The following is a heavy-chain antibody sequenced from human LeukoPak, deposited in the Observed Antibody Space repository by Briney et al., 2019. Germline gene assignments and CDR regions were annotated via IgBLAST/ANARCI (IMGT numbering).Heavy chain of an antibody. D-gene: IGHD6-13*01. CDR2: ISYDGSHK. V-gene: IGHV3-30-3*01. CDR1: GLTFSTYA. J-gene: IGHJ4*02. CDR3: ARDPSSWFFDY. Sequence: PGGSLRLSCAASGLTFSTYAMHWVRQAPGKGLEWVAVISYDGSHKYYADSVKGRFTISRDNSKNTLYLQMNSLRAEDTAVYFCARDPSSWFFDYWGQGTLVTVSS.